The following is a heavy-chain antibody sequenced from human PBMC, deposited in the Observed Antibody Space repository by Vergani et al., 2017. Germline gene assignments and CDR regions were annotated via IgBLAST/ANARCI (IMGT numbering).Heavy chain of an antibody. D-gene: IGHD1-1*01. J-gene: IGHJ6*02. CDR2: ISSSSSYI. CDR3: ANQREERYYYYGMDV. CDR1: GFTFSSYS. Sequence: EVQLVESGGGLVKPGGSLRLSCAASGFTFSSYSMNWVRQAPGKGLEWVSSISSSSSYIYYADSVKGRFTISRDNAKNSLYLQMNSLRAEDTAVYYCANQREERYYYYGMDVWGQGTTVTVSS. V-gene: IGHV3-21*01.